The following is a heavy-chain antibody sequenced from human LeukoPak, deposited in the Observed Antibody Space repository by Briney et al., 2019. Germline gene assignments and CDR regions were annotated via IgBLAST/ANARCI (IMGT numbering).Heavy chain of an antibody. D-gene: IGHD5/OR15-5a*01. CDR2: INHSGST. V-gene: IGHV4-34*01. CDR3: ARTTGEYSVNVFAY. J-gene: IGHJ4*02. Sequence: SETLSLTCAVYGGSFSGYYWSWIRQPPGKGLEWIGEINHSGSTNYNPSLKSRVTISVDTSKNQFSLKLSSVTAADTAVYYCARTTGEYSVNVFAYGGQGPLVTVS. CDR1: GGSFSGYY.